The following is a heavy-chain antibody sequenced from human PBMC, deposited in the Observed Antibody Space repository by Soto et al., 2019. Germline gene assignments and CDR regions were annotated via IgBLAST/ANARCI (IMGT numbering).Heavy chain of an antibody. D-gene: IGHD4-4*01. CDR1: GFTFDDYA. Sequence: GGSLRLSCAASGFTFDDYAMHWVRQAPGKGLEWVSGISWNSDNIGYADSVKGRFTISRDNAKNSLYLQMNSLRAEDTALYYCAKDLYSNYGDAFDIWGQGTMVTVSS. V-gene: IGHV3-9*01. CDR3: AKDLYSNYGDAFDI. CDR2: ISWNSDNI. J-gene: IGHJ3*02.